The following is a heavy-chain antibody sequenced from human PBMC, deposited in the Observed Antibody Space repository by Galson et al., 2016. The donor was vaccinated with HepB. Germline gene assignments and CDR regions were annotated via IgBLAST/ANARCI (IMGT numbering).Heavy chain of an antibody. Sequence: SLRLSCAGSGLSLSPYAMSWGRQAPGKGLEWVSGISASGGSKTYADSVRGRFIISRDNSNNKLFLQMNSLTTEDTAIYFCAKVGLIRGGLARYFDDWGQGTLVTVSS. V-gene: IGHV3-23*01. CDR1: GLSLSPYA. J-gene: IGHJ4*02. D-gene: IGHD3-16*01. CDR3: AKVGLIRGGLARYFDD. CDR2: ISASGGSK.